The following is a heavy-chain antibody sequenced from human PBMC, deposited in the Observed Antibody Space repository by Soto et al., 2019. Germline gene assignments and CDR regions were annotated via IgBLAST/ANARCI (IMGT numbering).Heavy chain of an antibody. CDR3: TRDASRDSSARGWFDP. CDR1: GFTFRSFT. V-gene: IGHV3-21*01. J-gene: IGHJ5*02. Sequence: GGSLRPSCADSGFTFRSFTMNWVRQAPGKGLEWVSTISSNSAYIYYTDALRGRFTISRDNAKNSLHLQMNSLRAEDTAVYYCTRDASRDSSARGWFDPWGPGALVTVSS. D-gene: IGHD6-13*01. CDR2: ISSNSAYI.